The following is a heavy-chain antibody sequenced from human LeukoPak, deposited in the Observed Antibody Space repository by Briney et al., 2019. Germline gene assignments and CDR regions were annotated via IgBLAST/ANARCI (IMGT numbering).Heavy chain of an antibody. CDR1: GFTFNHYW. V-gene: IGHV3-7*01. Sequence: GGSLRLSCAASGFTFNHYWITWVRQAPGKGLEWVAHINQDGSEEHYMDSVKARFTISRDNAKNSLSLQMNSLRAEDTAVYYCVRDGGVSGYDLLDYWGQGTLVTVSS. CDR2: INQDGSEE. CDR3: VRDGGVSGYDLLDY. J-gene: IGHJ4*02. D-gene: IGHD5-12*01.